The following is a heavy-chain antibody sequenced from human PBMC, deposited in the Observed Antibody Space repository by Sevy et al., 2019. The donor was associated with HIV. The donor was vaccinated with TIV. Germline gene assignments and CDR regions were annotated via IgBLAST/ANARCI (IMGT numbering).Heavy chain of an antibody. J-gene: IGHJ3*02. CDR3: ARVENLGYCSSTSCSYAFDI. Sequence: GGSLRLSCAASGFTFSTYWMHWVRQAPGKGLVWVSRINSDGSNTNYADSVKGRFTISRDNAKNTLYLQMNSLRAEDTAVYYCARVENLGYCSSTSCSYAFDIWGHGTMVTVSS. CDR2: INSDGSNT. V-gene: IGHV3-74*01. CDR1: GFTFSTYW. D-gene: IGHD2-2*01.